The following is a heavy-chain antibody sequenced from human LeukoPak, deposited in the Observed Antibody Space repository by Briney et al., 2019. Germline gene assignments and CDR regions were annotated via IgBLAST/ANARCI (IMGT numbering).Heavy chain of an antibody. D-gene: IGHD3-22*01. V-gene: IGHV1-2*02. J-gene: IGHJ4*02. CDR3: ARDFGTYYYDSSGYPGH. CDR2: INPNSGGT. Sequence: ASVKVSCKASGYTFTGYYMHWVRQAPGQGLEWMGWINPNSGGTNYAQKFQGRVTMTRDTSISTAYMELSRLRSDDTAVYYCARDFGTYYYDSSGYPGHWGQGTLVTVSS. CDR1: GYTFTGYY.